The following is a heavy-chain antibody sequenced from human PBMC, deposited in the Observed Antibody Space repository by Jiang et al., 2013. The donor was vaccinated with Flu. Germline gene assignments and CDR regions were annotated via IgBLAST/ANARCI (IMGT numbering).Heavy chain of an antibody. CDR2: IKSKTDGGTT. V-gene: IGHV3-15*01. CDR1: GFTFSNAW. Sequence: QLVESGGGLVKPGGSLRLSCAASGFTFSNAWMSWVRQAPGKGLEWVGRIKSKTDGGTTDYAAPVKGRFTISRDDSKNTLYLQMNSLKTEDTAVYYCTTEGFLEWLLPSYYFDYWGQGTLVTVSS. CDR3: TTEGFLEWLLPSYYFDY. J-gene: IGHJ4*02. D-gene: IGHD3-3*01.